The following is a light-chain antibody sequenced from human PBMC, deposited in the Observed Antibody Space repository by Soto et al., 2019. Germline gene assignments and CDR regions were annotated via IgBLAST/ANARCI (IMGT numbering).Light chain of an antibody. CDR1: QTIGSW. CDR2: KAS. Sequence: DIQMTQSRSSLCGSXVDRFTIAXXASQTIGSWLAWYQQKPGKAPKLLIYKASTLKSGVPSRFSGSGSGTEFTLTISSLQPDDFATYYCQHYNSYSEAFGQGTKVDIK. V-gene: IGKV1-5*03. J-gene: IGKJ1*01. CDR3: QHYNSYSEA.